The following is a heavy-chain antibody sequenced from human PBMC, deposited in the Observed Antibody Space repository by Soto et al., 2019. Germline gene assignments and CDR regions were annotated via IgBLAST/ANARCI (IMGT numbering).Heavy chain of an antibody. V-gene: IGHV1-69*13. D-gene: IGHD3-10*02. J-gene: IGHJ5*02. Sequence: GASVKVSCKASGGTFSSYAISWVRQAPGQGLEWMGGIIPIFGTANYAQKFQGRVTITADESTSTAYMELSSLRSEDTAVYYCARCLFKEAWFDPWGQGTLVTVSS. CDR3: ARCLFKEAWFDP. CDR2: IIPIFGTA. CDR1: GGTFSSYA.